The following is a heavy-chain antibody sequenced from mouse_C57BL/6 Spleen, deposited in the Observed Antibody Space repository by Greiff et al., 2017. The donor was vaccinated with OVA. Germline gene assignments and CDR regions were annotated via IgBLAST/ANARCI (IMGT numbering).Heavy chain of an antibody. CDR3: ARNPFYYGSSPWFAY. CDR2: IDPSDSYT. J-gene: IGHJ3*01. CDR1: GYTFTSYW. D-gene: IGHD1-1*01. V-gene: IGHV1-69*01. Sequence: VQLQQPGAELVMPGASVKLSCKASGYTFTSYWMHWVKQRPGQGLEWIGEIDPSDSYTNYNQKFKGKSTLTVDKSSSTAYMQLSSLTSEDSAVYYCARNPFYYGSSPWFAYWGQGTLVTVSA.